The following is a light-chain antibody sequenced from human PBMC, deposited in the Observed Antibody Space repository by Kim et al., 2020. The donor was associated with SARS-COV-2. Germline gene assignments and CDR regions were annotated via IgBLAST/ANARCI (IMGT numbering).Light chain of an antibody. J-gene: IGKJ1*01. CDR3: QQYNGYSRT. Sequence: ASVGDRVTITCRASQSISNWLAWYQQKPGKAPKLLIYDASSLQSGVPSRFSGSGSGTEFTLTISSLQPDDFATYYCQQYNGYSRTFGQGTKVDIK. V-gene: IGKV1-5*01. CDR2: DAS. CDR1: QSISNW.